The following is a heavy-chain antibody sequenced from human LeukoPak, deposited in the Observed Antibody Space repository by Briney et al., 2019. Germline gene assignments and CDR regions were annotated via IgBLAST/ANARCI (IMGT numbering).Heavy chain of an antibody. V-gene: IGHV3-7*01. Sequence: PGGSLRLSCAASGFTFSSYWMSWVRQAPGKGLEWVANIKQDGSEKYYVDSVKGRFTISRDNAQNSLYLQMNSLRAEDTAVYYCARGFETYYYDSSGSDYWGQGTLVTVSS. J-gene: IGHJ4*02. D-gene: IGHD3-22*01. CDR1: GFTFSSYW. CDR2: IKQDGSEK. CDR3: ARGFETYYYDSSGSDY.